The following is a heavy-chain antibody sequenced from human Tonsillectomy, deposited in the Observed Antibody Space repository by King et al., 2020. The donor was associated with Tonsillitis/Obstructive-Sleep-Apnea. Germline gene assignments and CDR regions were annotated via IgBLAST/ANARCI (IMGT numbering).Heavy chain of an antibody. D-gene: IGHD3-10*01. CDR2: ISSDGSNK. CDR3: AKEFYGSGCIDY. CDR1: GFTFSSYG. V-gene: IGHV3-30*18. J-gene: IGHJ4*02. Sequence: VQLVESGGGVVQPGRSLRLSCAASGFTFSSYGMHWVRQAPGKGLEWVAVISSDGSNKYYADSVKGRFTLSRDNSKNTLYLQMNSLRAEDTAVYYCAKEFYGSGCIDYWGQGTLVTVSS.